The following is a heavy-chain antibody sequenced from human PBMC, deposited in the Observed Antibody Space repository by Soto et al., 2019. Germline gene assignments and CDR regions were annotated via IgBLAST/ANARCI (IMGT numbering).Heavy chain of an antibody. J-gene: IGHJ4*02. CDR2: ISAHNGNT. V-gene: IGHV1-18*01. CDR1: GYGFTTYG. D-gene: IGHD1-1*01. CDR3: ARGRYGDY. Sequence: QVHLVQSGAEVKKPGASVKVSCKGSGYGFTTYGITWVRQAPGQGLEWMAWISAHNGNTNYAQKHQGRVTVTRDTSTSTAYMELRSLSSDDTAVYYCARGRYGDYWGQGALVTVSS.